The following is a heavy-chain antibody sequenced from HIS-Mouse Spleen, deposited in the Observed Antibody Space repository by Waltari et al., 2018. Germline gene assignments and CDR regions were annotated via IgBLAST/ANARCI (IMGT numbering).Heavy chain of an antibody. CDR3: AKDRAEYRAEYFQH. J-gene: IGHJ1*01. V-gene: IGHV3-9*01. D-gene: IGHD2-2*01. CDR1: GFTFDDYA. Sequence: EVQLVESGGGLVQPGRSLRRSCAASGFTFDDYAMHWVRQAPGKGMEWVSGISWNSGSIGYADSVKGRFTISRDNAKNSLYLQMNSLRAEDTALYYCAKDRAEYRAEYFQHWGQGTLVTVSS. CDR2: ISWNSGSI.